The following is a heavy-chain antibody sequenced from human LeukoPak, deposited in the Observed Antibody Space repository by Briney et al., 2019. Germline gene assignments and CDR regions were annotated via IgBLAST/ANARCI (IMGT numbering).Heavy chain of an antibody. Sequence: SETLSLTCTVSGGSISSYYWSWLRQPPGKGLEWIGYIYYSGSTNYNPSLKSRVTISVDTSKNQFSLKLSSVTAADTAVYYCARGGYCSRTSCYPYYYYGMDVWGQGTTVTVSS. CDR2: IYYSGST. CDR1: GGSISSYY. V-gene: IGHV4-59*01. CDR3: ARGGYCSRTSCYPYYYYGMDV. J-gene: IGHJ6*02. D-gene: IGHD2-2*01.